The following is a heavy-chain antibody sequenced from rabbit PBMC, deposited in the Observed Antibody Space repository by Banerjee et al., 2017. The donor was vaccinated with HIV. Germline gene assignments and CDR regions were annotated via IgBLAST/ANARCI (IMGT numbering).Heavy chain of an antibody. D-gene: IGHD6-1*01. Sequence: QSLEESGGDLAKPGASLTLTCTASGFSFSSSYYMGWVRQAPGKGLELIACIYTGSSGSTAYASWAKGRFSISKTSSTAVTLQMTSLTAADTAAYFCSRALSYGYTGYNLWGQGNLVTVS. V-gene: IGHV1S40*01. CDR1: GFSFSSSYY. CDR2: IYTGSSGST. CDR3: SRALSYGYTGYNL. J-gene: IGHJ4*01.